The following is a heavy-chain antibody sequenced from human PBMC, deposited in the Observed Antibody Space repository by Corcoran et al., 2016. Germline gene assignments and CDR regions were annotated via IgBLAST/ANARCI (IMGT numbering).Heavy chain of an antibody. D-gene: IGHD3-10*01. CDR3: ARHRKSGWYFDL. Sequence: QVQLQQWGAGLLKPSETLSLTCAVYGGSFSDHSWSWIRQPPGKGLEWIGEISHSRRTTYNPSLKSRITIAVYTSKNQFSLKLSSVSDADTAVYYCARHRKSGWYFDLWGRGTLVTVSS. CDR1: GGSFSDHS. V-gene: IGHV4-34*01. J-gene: IGHJ2*01. CDR2: ISHSRRT.